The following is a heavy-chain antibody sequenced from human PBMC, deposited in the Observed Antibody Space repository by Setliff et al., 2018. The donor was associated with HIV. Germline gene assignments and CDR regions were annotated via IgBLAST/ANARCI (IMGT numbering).Heavy chain of an antibody. D-gene: IGHD2-21*02. CDR3: ATLDHSGGNFLAY. Sequence: SETLSLTCTVSGGTISSSDYYWGWIRQPPGKGLEWVGSIYYSGTTYYNPSLKSRVTISLDTSKEQFSLELSSATAADTAVYYCATLDHSGGNFLAYWGQGSLVTVSS. CDR2: IYYSGTT. V-gene: IGHV4-39*07. CDR1: GGTISSSDYY. J-gene: IGHJ4*02.